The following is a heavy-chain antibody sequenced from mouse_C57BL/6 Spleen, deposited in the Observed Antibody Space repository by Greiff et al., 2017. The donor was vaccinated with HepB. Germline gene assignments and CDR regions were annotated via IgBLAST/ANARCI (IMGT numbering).Heavy chain of an antibody. CDR1: GFTFSDAW. V-gene: IGHV6-6*01. CDR2: IRNKDNNHAT. J-gene: IGHJ1*03. D-gene: IGHD1-1*01. Sequence: EVKLVESGGGLVQPGGSMKLSCAASGFTFSDAWMDWVRQSPEKGLEWVAEIRNKDNNHATYYAESVKGRFTISRDDSKSSVYLQMNSLRAEDTGIYYCSLYYYGSSYGYFDVWGTGTTVTVSS. CDR3: SLYYYGSSYGYFDV.